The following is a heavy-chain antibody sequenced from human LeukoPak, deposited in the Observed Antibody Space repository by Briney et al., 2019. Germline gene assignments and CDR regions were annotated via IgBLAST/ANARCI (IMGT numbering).Heavy chain of an antibody. V-gene: IGHV1-18*01. CDR1: GYTFTSYG. D-gene: IGHD6-13*01. CDR2: ISAYNGNT. Sequence: ASVKVSCKASGYTFTSYGISWVRQAPGQGLEWMGWISAYNGNTNYAQKLQGRVTMATDTSTSTAYMELRSLRSDDTAVYYCARSHSSSSFHWFDPWGQGTLVTVSS. CDR3: ARSHSSSSFHWFDP. J-gene: IGHJ5*02.